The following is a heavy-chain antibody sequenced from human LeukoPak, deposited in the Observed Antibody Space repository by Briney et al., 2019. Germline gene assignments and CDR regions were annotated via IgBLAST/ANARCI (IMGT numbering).Heavy chain of an antibody. CDR1: GFIFNTYV. CDR2: ISYDGSNK. D-gene: IGHD3-22*01. CDR3: ARADYYYASSPYSP. Sequence: QPGGSLRLSCAASGFIFNTYVMHWVRQAPGKGLEWVAVISYDGSNKYYADSVKGRFTISRDNSKNTLYLQMNSLRAEDTAVYYVARADYYYASSPYSPWAQGPLVTASS. J-gene: IGHJ5*02. V-gene: IGHV3-30*19.